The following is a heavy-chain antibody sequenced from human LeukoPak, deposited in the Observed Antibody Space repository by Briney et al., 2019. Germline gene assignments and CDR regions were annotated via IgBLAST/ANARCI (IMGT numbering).Heavy chain of an antibody. D-gene: IGHD5-24*01. CDR3: ARGGRRDGYNRRADYYYYMDV. CDR1: GYTFTSYY. Sequence: ASVKVSCKASGYTFTSYYMHWVRQAPGQGREWMGIINSSGGSTSYTQKFQGRVTMTRDMSTSTVYMEPSSLRSEDTAVYYCARGGRRDGYNRRADYYYYMDVWGKRTTGTASS. J-gene: IGHJ6*03. V-gene: IGHV1-46*01. CDR2: INSSGGST.